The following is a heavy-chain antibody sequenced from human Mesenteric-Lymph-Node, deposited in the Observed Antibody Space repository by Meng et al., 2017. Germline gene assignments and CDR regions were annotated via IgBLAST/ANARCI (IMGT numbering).Heavy chain of an antibody. CDR3: ARVTPKTKSPVFDY. J-gene: IGHJ4*02. CDR1: GYTFTSYG. Sequence: GQVGQSGTEVKKPGASVKVSCKASGYTFTSYGISWVRQAPGQGLEWMGWISAYNGNTNYAQKLQGRVTMTTDTSTSTAYMELRSLRSDDTAVYYCARVTPKTKSPVFDYWGQGTLVTVSS. V-gene: IGHV1-18*01. CDR2: ISAYNGNT.